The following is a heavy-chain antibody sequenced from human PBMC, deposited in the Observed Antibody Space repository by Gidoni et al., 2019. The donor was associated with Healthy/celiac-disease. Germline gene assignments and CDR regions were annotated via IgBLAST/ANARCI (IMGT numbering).Heavy chain of an antibody. CDR3: ATTDIVVVPAAN. CDR2: GSGGST. V-gene: IGHV3-23*01. Sequence: GSGGSTYYADSVKGRFTITRDNSKNTLDPQTNSVRAEDTAVYYCATTDIVVVPAANWGQGTLVTVSS. J-gene: IGHJ4*02. D-gene: IGHD2-2*01.